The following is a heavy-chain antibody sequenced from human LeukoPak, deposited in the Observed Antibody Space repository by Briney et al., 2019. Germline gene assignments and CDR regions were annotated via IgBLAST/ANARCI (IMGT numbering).Heavy chain of an antibody. D-gene: IGHD3-22*01. V-gene: IGHV2-5*02. J-gene: IGHJ5*02. CDR2: SNWDDQK. Sequence: SGPTLVKPTQTLTLTCTFSGFSLTTSGVGVGWIRQPPGKALEWLALSNWDDQKVYSPSLQSRLSITKDTSKNQVVLTMANVDPVDTATYYCAHRRDSSGYQYRYWFAPWGQGTLVTVSS. CDR3: AHRRDSSGYQYRYWFAP. CDR1: GFSLTTSGVG.